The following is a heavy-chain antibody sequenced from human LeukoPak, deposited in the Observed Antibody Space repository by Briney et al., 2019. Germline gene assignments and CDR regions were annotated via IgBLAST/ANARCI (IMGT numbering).Heavy chain of an antibody. D-gene: IGHD2-15*01. CDR1: GFTFSSCT. J-gene: IGHJ4*01. V-gene: IGHV3-30*04. CDR3: ASKTPFEN. Sequence: PGGSLRLSCAASGFTFSSCTMHWVRQAPGKGLEWVAIISDDGSKKHYAESVKGRFIISRDNSKNTLYLQMNSPRTEDTAVYYCASKTPFENWGQGTLVTVSS. CDR2: ISDDGSKK.